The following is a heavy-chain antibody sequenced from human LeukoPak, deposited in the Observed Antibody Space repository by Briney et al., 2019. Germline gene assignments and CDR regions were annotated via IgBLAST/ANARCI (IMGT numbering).Heavy chain of an antibody. V-gene: IGHV3-9*01. Sequence: GGSLRLSCAASGFTFSNAWMSWVRQAPGKGLEWVSGISWNSGNIGYADSVKGRFTISRDNAKNSLYLQMNSLRAEDTALYYCXXXXLLYSYGYGGGAFDIWGQGTMVTVSS. CDR2: ISWNSGNI. CDR3: XXXXLLYSYGYGGGAFDI. D-gene: IGHD5-18*01. CDR1: GFTFSNAW. J-gene: IGHJ3*02.